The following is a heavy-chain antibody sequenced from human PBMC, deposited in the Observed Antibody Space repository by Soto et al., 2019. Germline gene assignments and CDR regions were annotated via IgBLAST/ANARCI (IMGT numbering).Heavy chain of an antibody. J-gene: IGHJ4*02. D-gene: IGHD2-15*01. CDR2: IYYSGST. CDR3: ARENGGNLDY. CDR1: GGSISSYY. V-gene: IGHV4-59*01. Sequence: SETLSITFTVSGGSISSYYWSWIRQPPGKGLEWIGYIYYSGSTNYNPSLKSRVTISVDTSKNQFSLKLSSVTAADTAVYYCARENGGNLDYWGQGTLVTVSS.